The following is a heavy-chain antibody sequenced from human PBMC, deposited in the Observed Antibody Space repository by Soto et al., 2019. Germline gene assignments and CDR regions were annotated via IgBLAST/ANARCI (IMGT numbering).Heavy chain of an antibody. CDR1: GYTFTSYG. CDR3: ARVPLGITMIVVVTSGFDY. D-gene: IGHD3-22*01. J-gene: IGHJ4*02. V-gene: IGHV1-18*01. CDR2: ISAYNGNT. Sequence: ASVKVSCKASGYTFTSYGISWVRQAPGQGREWMGWISAYNGNTNYAQKLQGRVTMTTDTSTSTAYMELRSLRSDDTAVYYCARVPLGITMIVVVTSGFDYWGQGTLVTVSS.